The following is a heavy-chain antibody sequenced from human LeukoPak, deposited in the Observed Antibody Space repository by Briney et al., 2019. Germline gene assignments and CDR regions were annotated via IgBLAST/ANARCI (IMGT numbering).Heavy chain of an antibody. CDR2: INPNSGGT. J-gene: IGHJ4*02. V-gene: IGHV1-2*06. Sequence: ASVKVSCKASGYTFTDYYMHWVRQAPGQGLEWMGRINPNSGGTNYAQEFQGRVTMTRDTPISTAYMELSRLRSDDTAVYYCARGEWLLHYWGQGTLVTVSS. CDR1: GYTFTDYY. CDR3: ARGEWLLHY. D-gene: IGHD3-3*01.